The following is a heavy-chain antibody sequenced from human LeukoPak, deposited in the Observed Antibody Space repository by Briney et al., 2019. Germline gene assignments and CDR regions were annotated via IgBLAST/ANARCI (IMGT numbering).Heavy chain of an antibody. Sequence: SETLSLTCTVSGGSISSHYWSWIRQPPGKGLEWIGYIYYSGSTNYNPSLKSRVTISVDTSKNQSSLKLSSVTAADTAVYYCARDGVVPAAMEWGQGTLVTVSS. D-gene: IGHD2-2*01. J-gene: IGHJ4*02. CDR3: ARDGVVPAAME. CDR1: GGSISSHY. V-gene: IGHV4-59*11. CDR2: IYYSGST.